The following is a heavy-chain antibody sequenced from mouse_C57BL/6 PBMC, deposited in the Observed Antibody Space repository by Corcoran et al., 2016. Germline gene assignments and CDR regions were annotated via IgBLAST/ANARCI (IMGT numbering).Heavy chain of an antibody. J-gene: IGHJ2*01. D-gene: IGHD1-1*01. V-gene: IGHV1-80*01. CDR3: ARSQVVAPFDY. CDR1: GYAFSSYW. CDR2: IYPGDGDT. Sequence: QVQLQQSGAELVKPGASVKISCKASGYAFSSYWMNWVKQRPGKGLEWIGQIYPGDGDTNYNGKFKGKATLTADKSSSTAYMQLSSLTSEDSAVYFCARSQVVAPFDYWGQGTTLTVSS.